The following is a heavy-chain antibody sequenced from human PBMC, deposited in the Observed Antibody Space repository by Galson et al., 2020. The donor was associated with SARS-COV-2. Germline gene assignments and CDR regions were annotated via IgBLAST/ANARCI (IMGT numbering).Heavy chain of an antibody. CDR2: IFYDGNYK. Sequence: GGSLRLSCAASGFTFSNYGMHWVRQAPGKGLEWVAVIFYDGNYKYYGDSVKGRFTISRDNSKNTAYLQMNSLTAEDTAVYYCARLEEDNKERGVEHWGQGILVTVSS. D-gene: IGHD1-1*01. V-gene: IGHV3-33*01. J-gene: IGHJ4*02. CDR1: GFTFSNYG. CDR3: ARLEEDNKERGVEH.